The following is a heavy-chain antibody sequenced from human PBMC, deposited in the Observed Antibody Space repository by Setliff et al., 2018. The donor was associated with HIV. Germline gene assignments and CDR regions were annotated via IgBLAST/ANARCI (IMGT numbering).Heavy chain of an antibody. Sequence: GGSLRLSCADSGFTFSRYWMSWVRQAPGKGLEWLASINQDGGQKYYVDSVKGRFTISRDNAKNSLYLQMNSLRAEDTAVYYCARDKGPNLLDYWGQGTLVTVSS. J-gene: IGHJ4*02. V-gene: IGHV3-7*01. D-gene: IGHD2-8*01. CDR3: ARDKGPNLLDY. CDR2: INQDGGQK. CDR1: GFTFSRYW.